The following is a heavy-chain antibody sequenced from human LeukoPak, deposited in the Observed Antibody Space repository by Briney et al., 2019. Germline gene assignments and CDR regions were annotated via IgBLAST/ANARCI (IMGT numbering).Heavy chain of an antibody. V-gene: IGHV3-30*02. CDR2: IRYDGSNK. D-gene: IGHD6-19*01. CDR1: GFTFSSYG. J-gene: IGHJ6*03. Sequence: QAGGSLRLSCAASGFTFSSYGMHWVRQAPGKGLEWVAFIRYDGSNKYYADSVKGRFTISRDNTKNTLYLQMNSLRAEDTAVYYCAKDCPYSSGWYGYMDVWGKGTTVTVSS. CDR3: AKDCPYSSGWYGYMDV.